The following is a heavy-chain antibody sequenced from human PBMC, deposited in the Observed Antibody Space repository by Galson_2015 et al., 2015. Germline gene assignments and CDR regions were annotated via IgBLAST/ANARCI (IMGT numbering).Heavy chain of an antibody. Sequence: SLRLSCAASGFTFSSYAMHWVRQAPGKGLEYVSAISSNGGSTYYADSVKGRFTISRDNPKNTLYLQMSSLRAEDTAVYYCVKGLFYYDSTTPFDYWGQGTLVTVSS. CDR3: VKGLFYYDSTTPFDY. CDR2: ISSNGGST. J-gene: IGHJ4*02. CDR1: GFTFSSYA. V-gene: IGHV3-64D*06. D-gene: IGHD3-22*01.